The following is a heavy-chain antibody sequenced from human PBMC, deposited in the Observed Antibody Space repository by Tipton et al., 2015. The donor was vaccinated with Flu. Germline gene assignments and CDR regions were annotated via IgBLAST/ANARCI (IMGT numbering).Heavy chain of an antibody. CDR2: ISPGESRG. CDR1: GYILSSAW. J-gene: IGHJ4*02. V-gene: IGHV5-51*01. D-gene: IGHD5-24*01. CDR3: VRHARDGGY. Sequence: QSGAEVTKPGKSLRISCEGSGYILSSAWIGWVRQMPGKGLEWMGAISPGESRGTYSPAFQGQVTISVDRSINTAYLQWSSLKASDTAMYYCVRHARDGGYWGQGTLVTVSS.